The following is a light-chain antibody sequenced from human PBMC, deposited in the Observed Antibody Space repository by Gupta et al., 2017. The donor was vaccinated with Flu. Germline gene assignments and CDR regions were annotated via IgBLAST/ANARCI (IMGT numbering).Light chain of an antibody. J-gene: IGLJ3*02. CDR3: QSFDSDNEGV. Sequence: KFMLTQPHSVSESPGKTVIISCTRNSGSIASNYVQWYQQRPGSAPTTVIFENYQRPFGVPDRFSGSIDSSSKTASLTISGLKAEDEADYYCQSFDSDNEGVFGGGTKLTVL. CDR2: ENY. CDR1: SGSIASNY. V-gene: IGLV6-57*03.